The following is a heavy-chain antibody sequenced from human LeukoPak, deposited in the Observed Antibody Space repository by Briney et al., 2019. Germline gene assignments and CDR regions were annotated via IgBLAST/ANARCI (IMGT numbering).Heavy chain of an antibody. V-gene: IGHV3-23*01. CDR1: GFSFNGYA. D-gene: IGHD6-19*01. Sequence: QPGGSLRLSCEGSGFSFNGYAMSWVRQAPGKGLEWVAVTGGSDDNTHYADSVKGRFSISRDTSENRLFLQMNSLRPDDSALHYCTKDLMTGFSSGWYLAYWGQGTLVTVSS. J-gene: IGHJ4*02. CDR3: TKDLMTGFSSGWYLAY. CDR2: TGGSDDNT.